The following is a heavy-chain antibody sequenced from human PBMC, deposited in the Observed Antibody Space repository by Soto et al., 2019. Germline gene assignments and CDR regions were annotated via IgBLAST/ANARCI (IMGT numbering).Heavy chain of an antibody. V-gene: IGHV1-69*01. J-gene: IGHJ5*02. Sequence: QVQLVQAGAEVKKPGSSVKGSCKASGGTFSSYAISWVRQAPGQGLEWMGGIIPIFGTANYAQKFQGRVTITAAESTSTAYMELSSLRSEDTAVYYCARRYCSSTSCYRGWFDPWGRGTLVTVSS. CDR2: IIPIFGTA. D-gene: IGHD2-2*01. CDR3: ARRYCSSTSCYRGWFDP. CDR1: GGTFSSYA.